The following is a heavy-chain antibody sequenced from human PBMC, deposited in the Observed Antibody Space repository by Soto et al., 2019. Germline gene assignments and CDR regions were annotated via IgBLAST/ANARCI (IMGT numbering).Heavy chain of an antibody. J-gene: IGHJ5*01. CDR2: IYHTGST. Sequence: SETLSLTCAVSGGSISSGGYSWSWIRQPPGKGLEWIGFIYHTGSTYYNPSLESRVTISVDRSKNQLYLRLSSVTAADTAVYYCARDNTGSLDSWGQGTLVTVSS. V-gene: IGHV4-30-2*01. CDR3: ARDNTGSLDS. CDR1: GGSISSGGYS. D-gene: IGHD3-10*01.